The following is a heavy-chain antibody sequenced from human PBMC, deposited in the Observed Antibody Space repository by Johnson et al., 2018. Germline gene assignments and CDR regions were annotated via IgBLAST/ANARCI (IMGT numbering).Heavy chain of an antibody. J-gene: IGHJ3*02. D-gene: IGHD2-15*01. V-gene: IGHV1-46*01. CDR1: GYTFTSYY. CDR2: INPSGGST. Sequence: QVQLVQSGAEVKKPGASVKVSCKASGYTFTSYYMHWVRQAPGQGLEWMGIINPSGGSTSYAQKFQGRVTMTRDTSTSTVYMGLSSLRSEDTAVYYCARDRPLGYCSGGSWPDAFDIWGQGTMVTVSS. CDR3: ARDRPLGYCSGGSWPDAFDI.